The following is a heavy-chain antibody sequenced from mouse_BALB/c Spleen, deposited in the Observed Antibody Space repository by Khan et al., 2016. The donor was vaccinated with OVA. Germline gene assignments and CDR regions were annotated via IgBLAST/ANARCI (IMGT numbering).Heavy chain of an antibody. CDR1: GFSLSRYN. CDR2: IWGGGGT. J-gene: IGHJ4*01. Sequence: VQLQESGPGLVAPSQSLSITCTVSGFSLSRYNIHWVRQPPGKGLEWLGMIWGGGGTDYNSTLKSRLSIRKDNSKSQVLLKMNSLQTDDTAIYYCARAYYRYDGYYVMDYWGQGTSVTVSS. D-gene: IGHD2-14*01. V-gene: IGHV2-6-4*01. CDR3: ARAYYRYDGYYVMDY.